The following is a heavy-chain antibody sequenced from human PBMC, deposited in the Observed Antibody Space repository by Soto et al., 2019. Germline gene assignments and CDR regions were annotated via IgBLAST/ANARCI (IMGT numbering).Heavy chain of an antibody. J-gene: IGHJ1*01. V-gene: IGHV3-33*01. D-gene: IGHD4-17*01. CDR2: RWYDGSNT. Sequence: QVQLVESGGGVVQPGRSLRLSCAASGFTFSRYGMHWVRQAPGKGLEWVTVRWYDGSNTYYADSVKGRFTISRDNSKNTLYLQMNSLRAEDTAVYYCASGPDYGDYFEYFQHWGQGTLVTVSS. CDR1: GFTFSRYG. CDR3: ASGPDYGDYFEYFQH.